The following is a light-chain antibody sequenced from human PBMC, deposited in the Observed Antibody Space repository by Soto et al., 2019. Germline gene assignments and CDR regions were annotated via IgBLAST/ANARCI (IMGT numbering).Light chain of an antibody. V-gene: IGLV2-8*01. CDR1: SRDVGGYQY. J-gene: IGLJ1*01. CDR3: SSYAGSNNLVV. CDR2: DVT. Sequence: QSALTQPPSASGSPGQSVTISCTGTSRDVGGYQYVSWYQQHPGKAPKLMIYDVTKRPSGVPDRFSGSKSGNTASLTVSGLQAEDEAEYYCSSYAGSNNLVVFGTGTKLTVL.